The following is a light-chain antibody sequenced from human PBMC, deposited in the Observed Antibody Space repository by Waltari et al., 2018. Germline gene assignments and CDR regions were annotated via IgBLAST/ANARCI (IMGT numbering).Light chain of an antibody. J-gene: IGKJ4*01. V-gene: IGKV4-1*01. CDR2: WAS. Sequence: DIVMTQSPDSLAVSLGERARLNCKSSQNLLYGPNKKNYLAWYQQKSGQPPTLIVYWASSRVSGVPDRFSASGSGTDFTLTISSLQAEDVAVYYCHQYYSAPLTFGGGTKVEIK. CDR1: QNLLYGPNKKNY. CDR3: HQYYSAPLT.